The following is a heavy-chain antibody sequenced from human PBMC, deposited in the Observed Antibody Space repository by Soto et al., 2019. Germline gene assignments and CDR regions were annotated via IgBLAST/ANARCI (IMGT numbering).Heavy chain of an antibody. CDR2: IKQDGSEK. J-gene: IGHJ4*02. D-gene: IGHD3-10*01. Sequence: HPGGSLRLSCAASGFTFSSYWMSWVRQAPGKGLEWVANIKQDGSEKYYVDSVKGRFTISRDNAKNSLYLQMNSLRAEDTAVYYCARDVRLMVRGVIIDYYFDYWGQGT. CDR1: GFTFSSYW. CDR3: ARDVRLMVRGVIIDYYFDY. V-gene: IGHV3-7*01.